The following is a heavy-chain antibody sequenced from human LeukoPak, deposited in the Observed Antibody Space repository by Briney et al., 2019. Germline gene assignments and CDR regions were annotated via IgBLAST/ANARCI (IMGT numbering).Heavy chain of an antibody. J-gene: IGHJ6*03. CDR3: AKDRCSNGIGCYYYYMDV. Sequence: GGSLRLSCAASGFSFSDYFISWIRQAPGKGLEWVSSIGSSGSIIYYADSVKGRFSISRDNAKNSVYLQMNSLRAEDTAVYYCAKDRCSNGIGCYYYYMDVWGKGTTVTISS. CDR1: GFSFSDYF. V-gene: IGHV3-11*04. CDR2: IGSSGSII. D-gene: IGHD2-8*01.